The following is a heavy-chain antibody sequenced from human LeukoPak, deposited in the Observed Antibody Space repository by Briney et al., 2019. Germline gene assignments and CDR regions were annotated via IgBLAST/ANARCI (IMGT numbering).Heavy chain of an antibody. CDR3: AKVKDDGYLKNYLDY. CDR2: ISYDGSNK. CDR1: GFTFSNYG. V-gene: IGHV3-30*18. D-gene: IGHD3-16*02. J-gene: IGHJ4*02. Sequence: GGSLRLSCAASGFTFSNYGMHWVRQAPGKGLEWVAVISYDGSNKYYADSVKGRFTISRDKSKNTLYLQMNSLRAEDTAMYYCAKVKDDGYLKNYLDYWGQGTLVTVYS.